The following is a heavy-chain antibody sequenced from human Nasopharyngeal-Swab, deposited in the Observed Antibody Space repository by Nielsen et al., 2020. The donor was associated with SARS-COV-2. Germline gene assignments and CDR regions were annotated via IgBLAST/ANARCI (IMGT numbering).Heavy chain of an antibody. V-gene: IGHV7-4-1*02. J-gene: IGHJ4*02. Sequence: WVRQAPGQGLEWMGWINTNTGDPTYAQGFTGRFVFSLDTSVSTAYLQISSLKAEDTAVYYCARGHDTTDYWGQGTLVTVSS. CDR2: INTNTGDP. CDR3: ARGHDTTDY. D-gene: IGHD3-9*01.